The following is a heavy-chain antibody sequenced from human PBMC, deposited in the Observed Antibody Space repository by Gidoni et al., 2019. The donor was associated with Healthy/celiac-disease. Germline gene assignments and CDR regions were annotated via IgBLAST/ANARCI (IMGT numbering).Heavy chain of an antibody. D-gene: IGHD1-26*01. CDR3: ARDGYGNSGSYNDAFDI. J-gene: IGHJ3*02. Sequence: QVQLVQSGAEVKKPGASVKVSCKASGYTFTGYYMHWVRQAPGQGLEWMGWINPNSGGTNYAQKFQGRVTMTRDTSISTAYMELSRLRSDDTAVYYCARDGYGNSGSYNDAFDIWGQGTMVTVSS. CDR1: GYTFTGYY. V-gene: IGHV1-2*02. CDR2: INPNSGGT.